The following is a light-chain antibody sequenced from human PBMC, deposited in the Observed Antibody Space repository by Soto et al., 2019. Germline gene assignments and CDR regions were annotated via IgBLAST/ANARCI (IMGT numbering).Light chain of an antibody. CDR3: QQYRTLWT. Sequence: EIMLTQSPGTLSLSPGERATLSCRASQIFNSKYLAWYQQKPGQAPRLLIYGASSRASGIPDRFSGSASGTDFTLTINRLEPDDSAVYYCQQYRTLWTFGQGTRVEIK. CDR1: QIFNSKY. J-gene: IGKJ1*01. V-gene: IGKV3-20*01. CDR2: GAS.